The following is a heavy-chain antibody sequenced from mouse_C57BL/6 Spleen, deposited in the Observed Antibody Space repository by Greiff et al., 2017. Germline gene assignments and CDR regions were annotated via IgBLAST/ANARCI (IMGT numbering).Heavy chain of an antibody. Sequence: QVQLKESGPELVKPGASVKISCKASGYAFSSSWMNWVKQRPGKGLEWIGRIYPGDGDTNYNGKFKGKDTLTADKSSSTAYMQLSSLPSEDSAVYFCANSYYGNYEGYVDVWGTGTTVTVSS. J-gene: IGHJ1*03. V-gene: IGHV1-82*01. D-gene: IGHD2-1*01. CDR2: IYPGDGDT. CDR3: ANSYYGNYEGYVDV. CDR1: GYAFSSSW.